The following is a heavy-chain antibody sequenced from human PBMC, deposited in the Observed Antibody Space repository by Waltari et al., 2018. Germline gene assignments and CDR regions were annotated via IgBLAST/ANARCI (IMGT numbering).Heavy chain of an antibody. Sequence: EVQLVQSGAEVKKPGESLKISCKGSGYSFTSYWIGWVRQMPGKGLEWMGIIYPGDSDTRYSPSFQGQVTISADKSISTAYLQWSSLKASDTAMYYCARHMGYRTGGVCSGPFDYWGQGTLVTVSS. CDR1: GYSFTSYW. V-gene: IGHV5-51*01. CDR2: IYPGDSDT. J-gene: IGHJ4*02. D-gene: IGHD2-8*02. CDR3: ARHMGYRTGGVCSGPFDY.